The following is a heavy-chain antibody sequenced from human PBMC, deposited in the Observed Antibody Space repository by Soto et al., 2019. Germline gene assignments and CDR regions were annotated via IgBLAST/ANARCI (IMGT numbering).Heavy chain of an antibody. CDR1: GGTFSSYA. J-gene: IGHJ6*02. D-gene: IGHD5-12*01. CDR3: AGVDSRGVGHYYGMDV. Sequence: QVQLVQSGAEVKKPGSSVKVSCKASGGTFSSYAISWVRQAPGQGLEWMGGIIPIFGTANYAQKFQGRVTITADESTSTAYMELSSLRSEDTAVYYCAGVDSRGVGHYYGMDVWGQGTTVTVSS. CDR2: IIPIFGTA. V-gene: IGHV1-69*01.